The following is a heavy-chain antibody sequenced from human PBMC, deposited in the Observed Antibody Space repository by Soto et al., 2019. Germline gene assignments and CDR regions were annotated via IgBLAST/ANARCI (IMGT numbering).Heavy chain of an antibody. D-gene: IGHD3-16*01. Sequence: QVQLLESGPTLVKPSEILFLTCSVSGDSLNNNWWTWIRQAPGTAPELVGYIYYKGDTRYNPSLESRVTISLDTPKNQISLELRSLSGADTAVYFCARGSLVYDSWGQGILGTVSS. J-gene: IGHJ4*02. CDR3: ARGSLVYDS. CDR1: GDSLNNNW. CDR2: IYYKGDT. V-gene: IGHV4-59*01.